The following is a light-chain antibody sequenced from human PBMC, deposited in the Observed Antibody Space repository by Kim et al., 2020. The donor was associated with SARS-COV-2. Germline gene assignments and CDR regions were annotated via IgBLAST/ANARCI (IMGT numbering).Light chain of an antibody. CDR1: HDITNY. V-gene: IGKV1-33*01. CDR3: QQYDNLPRRT. J-gene: IGKJ2*01. Sequence: ASVGDRVTISCQASHDITNYLNWYQQKPGKAPKLLIYGASNLETGVPRRFSGSGSGTYFTLTINGLQLEDFATYFCQQYDNLPRRTFGQGTKLEIK. CDR2: GAS.